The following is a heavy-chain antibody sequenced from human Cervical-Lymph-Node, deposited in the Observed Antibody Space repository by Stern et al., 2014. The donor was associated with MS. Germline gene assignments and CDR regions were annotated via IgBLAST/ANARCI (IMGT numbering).Heavy chain of an antibody. CDR1: GYSFTIYY. J-gene: IGHJ4*02. Sequence: EVQLVESGAEVKKPGESLKISCKLSGYSFTIYYIAWVRQMPGKGLEWMGFIYPYDSDTTYSPSFQGQVTISADKSITTAYLQWSSLRASDPAMYYCARHVQGFDYWGQGTLVTVSS. CDR3: ARHVQGFDY. V-gene: IGHV5-51*01. CDR2: IYPYDSDT.